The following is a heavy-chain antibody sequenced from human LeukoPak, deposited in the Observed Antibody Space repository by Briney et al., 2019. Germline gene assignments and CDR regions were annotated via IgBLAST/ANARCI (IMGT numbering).Heavy chain of an antibody. D-gene: IGHD3-10*01. CDR3: AKSQLITMVRGVIDY. CDR2: IWYDGSNK. V-gene: IGHV3-33*06. J-gene: IGHJ4*02. CDR1: GFTFSRYG. Sequence: GRSLRLSCAASGFTFSRYGMHWDRQAPGKGLEGVAVIWYDGSNKYYADSVKGRFTIYRDNSKNTLYLQINSLRAEDTAVYYCAKSQLITMVRGVIDYWGQGTLVTVSS.